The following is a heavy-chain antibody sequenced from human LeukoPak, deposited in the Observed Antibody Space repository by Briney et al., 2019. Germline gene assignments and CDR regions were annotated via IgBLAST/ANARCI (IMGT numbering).Heavy chain of an antibody. CDR1: GFTFSGSA. Sequence: GGSLRLSCAASGFTFSGSAMHWVRQATGKGLKWLGRIRSKANSYATAYAASVKGRFTISRDDSKNTAYLQMNSLKTEDTAVYYCTTLSGIAVAGTVLYWGQGTLVTVSS. D-gene: IGHD6-19*01. CDR2: IRSKANSYAT. V-gene: IGHV3-73*01. CDR3: TTLSGIAVAGTVLY. J-gene: IGHJ4*02.